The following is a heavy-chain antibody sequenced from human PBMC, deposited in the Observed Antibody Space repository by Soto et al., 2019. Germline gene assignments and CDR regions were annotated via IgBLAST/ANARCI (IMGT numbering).Heavy chain of an antibody. CDR3: VKDRRTEAYGMEV. CDR2: ISYDGSNK. D-gene: IGHD2-2*01. CDR1: GFSFSSYG. Sequence: QVHLVESGGGVVQPGRSLRLSCAASGFSFSSYGMHWVRQAPGKGLEWVAVISYDGSNKYYADSVKGRFTISRDTSKNTLYLQMNSLRAEDTAVFYCVKDRRTEAYGMEVWGQGTTVTVSS. V-gene: IGHV3-30*18. J-gene: IGHJ6*02.